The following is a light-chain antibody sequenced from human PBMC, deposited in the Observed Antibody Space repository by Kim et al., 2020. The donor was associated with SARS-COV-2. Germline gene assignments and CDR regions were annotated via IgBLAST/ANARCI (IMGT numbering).Light chain of an antibody. Sequence: PGPSFTISCTGTSNDVGGYNSVSWYQQHPGKAPQLMIYDVSNRPSGVPDRFSGSKSGNTASLTISGLQPEDEADYYCCSYAGSYTVFGGGTQLTVL. CDR1: SNDVGGYNS. V-gene: IGLV2-11*03. CDR3: CSYAGSYTV. J-gene: IGLJ2*01. CDR2: DVS.